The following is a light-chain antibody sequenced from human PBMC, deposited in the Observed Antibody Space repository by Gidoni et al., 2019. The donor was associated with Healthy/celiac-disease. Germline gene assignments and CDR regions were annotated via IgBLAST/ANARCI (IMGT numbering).Light chain of an antibody. Sequence: IQLTQSPSSLSASVGDRVTITCQANQASSNYLNWYQQKPGKAPKLLIYDASNLETGVPSRFSGSGSGTDFTFTISSLQPEDIATYYCQQYDNLPLTFGGGTKVEIK. CDR1: QASSNY. CDR3: QQYDNLPLT. J-gene: IGKJ4*01. V-gene: IGKV1-33*01. CDR2: DAS.